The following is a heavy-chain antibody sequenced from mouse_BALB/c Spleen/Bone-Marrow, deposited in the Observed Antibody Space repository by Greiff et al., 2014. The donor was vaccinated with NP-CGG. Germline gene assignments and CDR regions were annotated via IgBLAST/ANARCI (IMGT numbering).Heavy chain of an antibody. Sequence: VQLKDSGAELVKPGASVKLSCTASGFNIKDTYMHWVKQRPEQGLEWIGGIDPANGNTKYDPKFQGKATITADTSSNTAYLQLSSLTSEDTAVYYCAIYYYGSSGFAYWGQGTLVTVSA. CDR2: IDPANGNT. V-gene: IGHV14-3*02. J-gene: IGHJ3*01. D-gene: IGHD1-1*01. CDR1: GFNIKDTY. CDR3: AIYYYGSSGFAY.